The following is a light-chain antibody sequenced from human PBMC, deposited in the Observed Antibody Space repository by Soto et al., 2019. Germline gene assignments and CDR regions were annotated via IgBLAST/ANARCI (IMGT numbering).Light chain of an antibody. CDR3: QHYGISRT. CDR2: KAS. CDR1: QTISSW. J-gene: IGKJ1*01. Sequence: DIRMTQSPSTLSGSVGDRVTITCRASQTISSWLAWYQQKPGKAPKLLIYKASTLKSGVPSRFSGSGSGTEFTLTISSLHPDDFATYYCQHYGISRTFGTGTKVDIK. V-gene: IGKV1-5*03.